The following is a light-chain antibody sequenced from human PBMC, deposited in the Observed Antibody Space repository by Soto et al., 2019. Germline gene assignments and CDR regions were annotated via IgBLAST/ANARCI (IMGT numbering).Light chain of an antibody. CDR2: GAS. CDR1: QSVSSSY. J-gene: IGKJ1*01. V-gene: IGKV3-20*01. Sequence: ETVLTQSPGTLSLSPGERATLFCRASQSVSSSYLAWYQQKPGQAPRLLIYGASSRATGIPDRFSGSGSGTDFTLTISRLEPEDFAVYYCQQHGSSPPSWTFGQGTKMEIK. CDR3: QQHGSSPPSWT.